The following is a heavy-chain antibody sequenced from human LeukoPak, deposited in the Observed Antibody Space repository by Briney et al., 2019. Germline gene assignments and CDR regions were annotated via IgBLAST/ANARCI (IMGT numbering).Heavy chain of an antibody. D-gene: IGHD3-3*01. V-gene: IGHV2-70*17. Sequence: SGPALVKPTQPFTLTCTFSGFSLSTSGLCVSWIRQPPGKALEWLARIDWDDEKLYSRSLKTRLTISKDTSKNQVVLTMTNMDPADTATYFCARGRLNFDFWSGYGYWGQGILVTVSS. CDR2: IDWDDEK. CDR3: ARGRLNFDFWSGYGY. J-gene: IGHJ4*02. CDR1: GFSLSTSGLC.